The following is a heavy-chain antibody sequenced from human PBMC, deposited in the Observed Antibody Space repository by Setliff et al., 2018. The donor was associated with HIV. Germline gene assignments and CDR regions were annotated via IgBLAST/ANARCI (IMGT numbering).Heavy chain of an antibody. CDR2: ISSSGTTT. CDR3: AAQGVL. Sequence: GGSLRLSCAASGFTFRNYKMNWVRQAPGKGLEWLCYISSSGTTTYYGDSVKGRFTISRDNAKNSVHLQMNSLRVEDTAVYFCAAQGVLWGQGTQVTVSS. CDR1: GFTFRNYK. V-gene: IGHV3-48*03. J-gene: IGHJ4*02.